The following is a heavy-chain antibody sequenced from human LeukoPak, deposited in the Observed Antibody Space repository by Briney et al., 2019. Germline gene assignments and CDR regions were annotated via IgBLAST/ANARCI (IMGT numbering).Heavy chain of an antibody. Sequence: NPGGSLRLSCAASEFSVGSNYMTWVRQAPGKGLEWVSSISSSSYIYYADSVKGRFTISRDNAKNSLYLQMNSLRAEDTAVYYCARDLGDYYFDYWGQGTLVTVSS. V-gene: IGHV3-69-1*01. CDR1: EFSVGSNY. CDR2: ISSSSYI. J-gene: IGHJ4*02. CDR3: ARDLGDYYFDY.